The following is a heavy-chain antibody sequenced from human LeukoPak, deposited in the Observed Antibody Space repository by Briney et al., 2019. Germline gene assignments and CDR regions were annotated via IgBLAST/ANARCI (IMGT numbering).Heavy chain of an antibody. V-gene: IGHV4-4*07. D-gene: IGHD1-26*01. CDR3: ARSGSYANDAFDL. Sequence: RPSETLSLTCTVSGGPISSYYWSWIRQPAGKGQEWIGRMYLSGSTNYNPSLKSRVTMSPDTSKNQFSLKLSSVTAADTAVYYCARSGSYANDAFDLWGQGAMVTVSS. CDR2: MYLSGST. CDR1: GGPISSYY. J-gene: IGHJ3*01.